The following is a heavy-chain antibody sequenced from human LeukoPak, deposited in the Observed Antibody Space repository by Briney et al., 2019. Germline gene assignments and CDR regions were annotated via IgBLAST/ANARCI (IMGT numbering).Heavy chain of an antibody. D-gene: IGHD3-22*01. CDR1: GFTFSSYA. CDR3: AKGGNYYDSSASDYTGRGCYYGND. V-gene: IGHV3-23*01. Sequence: GGSLRLSCAASGFTFSSYAMSWVRQTPGKGLEWVSGISGSGGSVYYADSVKGRFTISRDNSKNTLHLQMNSLRAEDTAIYYCAKGGNYYDSSASDYTGRGCYYGNDWGQGTLVTVSS. J-gene: IGHJ4*02. CDR2: ISGSGGSV.